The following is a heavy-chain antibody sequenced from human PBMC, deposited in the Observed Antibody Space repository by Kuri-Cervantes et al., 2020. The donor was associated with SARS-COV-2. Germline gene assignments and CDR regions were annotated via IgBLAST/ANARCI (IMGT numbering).Heavy chain of an antibody. D-gene: IGHD3-10*01. CDR1: GFTFSDYS. CDR2: IGSSSII. V-gene: IGHV3-48*01. Sequence: GESLKISCAASGFTFSDYSMNWVRQAPGKGLEWVSYIGSSSIIYYADSMKGRFTISRDNAKNSLSLQMNSLRAEDTAVYYCARERYYSGHYGMDVWGQGTTVTVPS. J-gene: IGHJ6*02. CDR3: ARERYYSGHYGMDV.